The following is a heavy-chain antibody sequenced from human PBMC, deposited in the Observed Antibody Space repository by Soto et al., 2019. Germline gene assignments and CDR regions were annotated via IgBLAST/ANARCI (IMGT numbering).Heavy chain of an antibody. V-gene: IGHV3-23*01. Sequence: EVQLLESGGDLVQPGGSLRLSCVASGFIFSSYPMSWVRHAPGRGLQWLSTISGSGDRAFYADSVRGRFTISRDSSKNTLYLQMNSLGAEDTAIYYCAKESWKNYFENWGQGTLVTVSS. J-gene: IGHJ4*02. CDR1: GFIFSSYP. D-gene: IGHD1-1*01. CDR2: ISGSGDRA. CDR3: AKESWKNYFEN.